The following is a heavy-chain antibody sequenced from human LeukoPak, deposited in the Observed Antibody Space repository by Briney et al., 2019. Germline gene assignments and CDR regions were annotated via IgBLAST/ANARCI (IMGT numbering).Heavy chain of an antibody. V-gene: IGHV4-39*07. CDR1: GGSISSSSYY. Sequence: SETLSLTCTVSGGSISSSSYYWGWIRQPPGKGLEWIGSIYYSGSTYYNPSLKSRVTISVDTSKNQFSLKLSSVTVADTAVYYCARSIAATDYWGQGTLVTVSS. CDR2: IYYSGST. CDR3: ARSIAATDY. D-gene: IGHD6-6*01. J-gene: IGHJ4*02.